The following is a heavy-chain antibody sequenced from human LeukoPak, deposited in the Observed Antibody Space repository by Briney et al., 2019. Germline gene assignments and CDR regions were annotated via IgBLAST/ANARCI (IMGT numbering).Heavy chain of an antibody. Sequence: ASVKVSCKASGGTFSSYAINWVRQATGQGLEWMGWMNPNSGKTGYAQKFQDRVTITRNTSISTAYMELSSLRSEDTAVYYRARGDYGGNSGDYWGQGTLVTVSS. CDR1: GGTFSSYA. D-gene: IGHD4-23*01. J-gene: IGHJ4*02. CDR2: MNPNSGKT. V-gene: IGHV1-8*03. CDR3: ARGDYGGNSGDY.